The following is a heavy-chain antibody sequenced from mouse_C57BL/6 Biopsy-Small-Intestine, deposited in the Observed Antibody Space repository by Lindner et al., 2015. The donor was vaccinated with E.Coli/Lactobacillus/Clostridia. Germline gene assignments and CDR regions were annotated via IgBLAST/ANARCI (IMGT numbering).Heavy chain of an antibody. Sequence: VQLQESGAELVKPGASVKISCKASGYAFNSYWMNWVKQRPGKGLEWLGQIYPGDGDTNYNGEFKGKATLTADKSSSTAYMQLISLTSEDSAVYFCARSDYGSSYGYFDVWGTGTTVTVSS. V-gene: IGHV1-80*01. CDR3: ARSDYGSSYGYFDV. D-gene: IGHD1-1*01. J-gene: IGHJ1*03. CDR2: IYPGDGDT. CDR1: GYAFNSYW.